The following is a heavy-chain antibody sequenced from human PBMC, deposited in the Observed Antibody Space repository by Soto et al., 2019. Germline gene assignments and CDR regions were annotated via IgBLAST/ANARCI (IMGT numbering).Heavy chain of an antibody. CDR3: ARRTVHYYDSSGYTNWFDP. D-gene: IGHD3-22*01. CDR2: IYHSGST. J-gene: IGHJ5*02. CDR1: GGSISSGGYS. Sequence: QLQLQESGSGLVKPSQTLSLTCAVSGGSISSGGYSWSWLRQPPGKGLEWIGCIYHSGSTYYNPSLKSRVTISVDRSKNQFSLKLSSVTAADTAVYYCARRTVHYYDSSGYTNWFDPWGQGTLVTVSS. V-gene: IGHV4-30-2*01.